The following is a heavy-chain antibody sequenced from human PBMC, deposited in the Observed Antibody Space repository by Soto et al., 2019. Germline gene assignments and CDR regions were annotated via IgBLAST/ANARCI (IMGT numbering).Heavy chain of an antibody. D-gene: IGHD3-10*02. V-gene: IGHV3-33*01. CDR3: ARDVRSRRYDL. J-gene: IGHJ5*02. CDR2: IWYDGSNK. CDR1: GFTFRNYG. Sequence: QVQLVESGGGVVQPGRSLRLSCAASGFTFRNYGMHWVRQAPGKGLEWVAVIWYDGSNKYYADSVKGRFTISRDNSKNTLYLEMNSLRDEDTAVYYCARDVRSRRYDLWGQGTLGIVSS.